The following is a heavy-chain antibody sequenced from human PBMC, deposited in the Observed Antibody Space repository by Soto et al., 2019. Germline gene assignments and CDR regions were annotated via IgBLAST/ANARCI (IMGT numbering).Heavy chain of an antibody. CDR1: GGSFSGYY. Sequence: SETLSLTCAVYGGSFSGYYWSWIRQSPGKGLEWIGEINHSGSTNYNPSLKSRVTISVDTSKNQFSLKLSSVTAADTAVYYCARGPRFDPWGQGTLVTVSS. J-gene: IGHJ5*02. CDR2: INHSGST. CDR3: ARGPRFDP. V-gene: IGHV4-34*01.